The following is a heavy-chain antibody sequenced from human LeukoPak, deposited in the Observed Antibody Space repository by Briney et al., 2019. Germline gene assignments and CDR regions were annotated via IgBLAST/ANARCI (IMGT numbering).Heavy chain of an antibody. D-gene: IGHD6-13*01. CDR3: ARYYSSSWYSQKGYYYMDV. CDR1: GGSISSYY. V-gene: IGHV4-4*09. J-gene: IGHJ6*03. Sequence: SETLSLTCTVSGGSISSYYWSWIRQPPGKGLEWIGYIYTSGSTNYNPSLKSRVTESVDTSKNQFSLKLSSVTAADTAVYYCARYYSSSWYSQKGYYYMDVWGKGTTVTVSS. CDR2: IYTSGST.